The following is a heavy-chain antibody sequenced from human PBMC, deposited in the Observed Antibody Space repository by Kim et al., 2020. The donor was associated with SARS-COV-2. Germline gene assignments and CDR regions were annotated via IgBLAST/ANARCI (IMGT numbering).Heavy chain of an antibody. CDR2: INHSGST. Sequence: SETLSLTCAVYGGSFSGYYWSWIRQPPGKGLEWIGEINHSGSTNYNPSLKSRVTISVDTSKNKFSLKLSSVTAADTAVYYCASDNIAPADTQHNYYGMDVWGQGTTVTVSS. CDR1: GGSFSGYY. V-gene: IGHV4-34*01. D-gene: IGHD6-13*01. CDR3: ASDNIAPADTQHNYYGMDV. J-gene: IGHJ6*02.